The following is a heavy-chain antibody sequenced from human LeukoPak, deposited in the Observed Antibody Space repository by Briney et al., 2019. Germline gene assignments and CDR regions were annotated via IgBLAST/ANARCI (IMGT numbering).Heavy chain of an antibody. CDR2: MSPNSGNT. D-gene: IGHD5-18*01. Sequence: GASVKVSCKASGYTFTSFYIFWVRQATGQGLEWMGWMSPNSGNTGSAQKFQGRVTFTRDTSISTSFMELSSLRSEDTAIYYCARGRPDTSVPRTYYMDVWGKGTTVTVSS. CDR3: ARGRPDTSVPRTYYMDV. V-gene: IGHV1-8*01. J-gene: IGHJ6*03. CDR1: GYTFTSFY.